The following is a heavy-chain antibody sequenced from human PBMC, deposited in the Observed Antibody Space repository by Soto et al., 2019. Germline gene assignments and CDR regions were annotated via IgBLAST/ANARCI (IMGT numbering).Heavy chain of an antibody. V-gene: IGHV1-18*01. D-gene: IGHD1-1*01. CDR2: VSPKSGNT. J-gene: IGHJ1*01. Sequence: QIQLVQSGAEVKKPGASVKVSCKASGYNFFDYGVSWGRQAPGQGLEWMGWVSPKSGNTDYARKVKSRVTMTTDTSTRTAYMELRGLRSDDTAVYYCARGRTVSSIGPLLVWGQGTLVSVSS. CDR3: ARGRTVSSIGPLLV. CDR1: GYNFFDYG.